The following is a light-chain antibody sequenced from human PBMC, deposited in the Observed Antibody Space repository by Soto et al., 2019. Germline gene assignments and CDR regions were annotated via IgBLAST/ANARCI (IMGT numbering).Light chain of an antibody. CDR3: AVWDDSLSGYV. CDR2: SNN. J-gene: IGLJ1*01. V-gene: IGLV1-47*02. CDR1: SSNIGINF. Sequence: QSVLSQPPSAAGTPGQSVTISCSGISSNIGINFVYWYQQLPGAAPKLLIYSNNQRLSGVPDRFTGSRSGTSASLAIRGLQSEDEADYYCAVWDDSLSGYVFGGGTKVTVL.